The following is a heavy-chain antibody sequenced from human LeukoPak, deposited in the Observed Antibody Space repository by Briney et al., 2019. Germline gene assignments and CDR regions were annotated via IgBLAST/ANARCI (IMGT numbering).Heavy chain of an antibody. CDR3: ARVGGGGYASYDY. V-gene: IGHV3-48*03. CDR1: GFPFSSYE. D-gene: IGHD1-26*01. CDR2: ISSSGSTI. Sequence: GSLRLSFAASGFPFSSYEMNWVRPAPGKGLEWVSYISSSGSTIYYADSVKGRFTISRDNAKNSLYLQMNSLSAEDTAVYYCARVGGGGYASYDYWGQGTLVTVSS. J-gene: IGHJ4*02.